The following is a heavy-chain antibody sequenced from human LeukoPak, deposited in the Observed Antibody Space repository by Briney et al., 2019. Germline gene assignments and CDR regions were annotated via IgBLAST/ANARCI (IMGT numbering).Heavy chain of an antibody. CDR2: IHPEGNEK. V-gene: IGHV3-7*04. Sequence: GGSLRLSCAVSGFSFTNFWMSWVRQAPGRGLEWVANIHPEGNEKYHVESVKGRFTISRDNTKNLLFLQMNGLRVEDTAVYYCARGDAFSGDHWGQGTLVTVSS. J-gene: IGHJ4*02. CDR1: GFSFTNFW. CDR3: ARGDAFSGDH.